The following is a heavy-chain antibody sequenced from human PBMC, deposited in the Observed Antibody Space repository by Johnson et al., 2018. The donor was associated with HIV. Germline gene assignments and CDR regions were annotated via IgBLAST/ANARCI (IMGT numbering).Heavy chain of an antibody. D-gene: IGHD3-16*01. Sequence: VQLVESGGGLVKPGGSLRLSCAASGFTFSSYAMSWVRQAPGKGLEWVSAISGSGGSQYYADSVTGRFTISSDNSKNTLYLQMNSLRVEDTAVYYCAKDRSIYVIKYAFDIWGQGTMVTVSS. J-gene: IGHJ3*02. CDR3: AKDRSIYVIKYAFDI. CDR2: ISGSGGSQ. V-gene: IGHV3-23*04. CDR1: GFTFSSYA.